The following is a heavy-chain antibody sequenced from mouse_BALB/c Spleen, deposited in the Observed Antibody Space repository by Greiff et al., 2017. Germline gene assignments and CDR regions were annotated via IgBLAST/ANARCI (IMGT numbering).Heavy chain of an antibody. CDR2: IDPANGNT. CDR3: ARGGRGYFDY. V-gene: IGHV14-3*02. CDR1: GFNIKDTY. J-gene: IGHJ2*01. Sequence: EFKLVESGAELVKPGASVKLSCTASGFNIKDTYMHWVKQRPEQGLEWIGRIDPANGNTKYDPKFQGKATITADTSSNTAYLQLSSLTSEDTAVYYCARGGRGYFDYWGQGTTLTVSS. D-gene: IGHD3-3*01.